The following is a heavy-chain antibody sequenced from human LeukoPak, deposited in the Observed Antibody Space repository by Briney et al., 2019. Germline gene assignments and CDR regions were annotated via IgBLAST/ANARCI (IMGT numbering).Heavy chain of an antibody. CDR3: ARDRLGGSWVNGMDL. D-gene: IGHD7-27*01. Sequence: SGGSLRLSCAASGFTFSTDVMSWVRQAPGKGLEWVSTISGSGGSTYYADSVKGRFTISRDNSKNTLILDMTTLRPEDTAVYFCARDRLGGSWVNGMDLWGQGTPVTV. J-gene: IGHJ6*02. CDR1: GFTFSTDV. CDR2: ISGSGGST. V-gene: IGHV3-23*01.